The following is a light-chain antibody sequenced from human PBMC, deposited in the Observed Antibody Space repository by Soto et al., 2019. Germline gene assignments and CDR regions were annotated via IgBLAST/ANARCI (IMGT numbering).Light chain of an antibody. CDR2: DVS. CDR3: NSYTTSSTYV. J-gene: IGLJ1*01. Sequence: QSALTRAASVSGSPGQPISISCTGTSSDVGGYNYVSWYQQHPGKAPKVMIYDVSNRPSGVSNRFSGSKSGNTASLTISGLQAEDEADYYCNSYTTSSTYVFGTGTKVTVL. V-gene: IGLV2-14*01. CDR1: SSDVGGYNY.